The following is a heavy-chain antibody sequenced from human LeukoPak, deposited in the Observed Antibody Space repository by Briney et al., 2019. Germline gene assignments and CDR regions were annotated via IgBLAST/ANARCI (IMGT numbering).Heavy chain of an antibody. CDR3: ARDSTGYGYEEWN. Sequence: GGSLRLSCAASGFTSSRFWMSWVRQAPGKGLEWVANIKQDGSEKYYVDSVKGRFTISRDNAKNSLYLQMNSLRAEDTALHYCARDSTGYGYEEWNWGQGTLVTVSS. D-gene: IGHD5-18*01. CDR1: GFTSSRFW. V-gene: IGHV3-7*01. J-gene: IGHJ4*02. CDR2: IKQDGSEK.